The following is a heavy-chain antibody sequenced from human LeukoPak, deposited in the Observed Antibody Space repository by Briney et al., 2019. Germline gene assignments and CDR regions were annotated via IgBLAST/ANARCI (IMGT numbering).Heavy chain of an antibody. D-gene: IGHD7-27*01. J-gene: IGHJ4*02. CDR2: IYTSGST. CDR3: ARAATGDDVTSFDY. CDR1: GDSISSGSYY. V-gene: IGHV4-61*02. Sequence: SETLSLTCTVSGDSISSGSYYWSWIRQPAGKGLEWIGRIYTSGSTNYNPSLKSRVTISVDTSKNHFSLKLSSVTAADTAVYYCARAATGDDVTSFDYWGQGTLVTVSS.